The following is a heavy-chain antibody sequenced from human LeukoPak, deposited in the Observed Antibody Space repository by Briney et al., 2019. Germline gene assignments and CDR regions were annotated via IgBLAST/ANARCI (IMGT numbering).Heavy chain of an antibody. CDR3: ARGLRARVGQSGHRFDP. CDR1: GFTFGSYD. J-gene: IGHJ5*02. CDR2: VVGSGGVK. D-gene: IGHD3-10*01. V-gene: IGHV3-23*01. Sequence: GGSLRLSCTASGFTFGSYDMNWVRQAPGKGLEWVSFVVGSGGVKYYADSVKGRVTISRDNFKNTVYLQMDSLRVEDTAVYYCARGLRARVGQSGHRFDPWGQGTLVTVSS.